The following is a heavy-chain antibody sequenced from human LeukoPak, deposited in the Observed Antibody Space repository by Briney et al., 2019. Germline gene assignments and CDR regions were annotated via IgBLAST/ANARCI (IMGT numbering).Heavy chain of an antibody. Sequence: GGSLRLSCAASGFTFSSYGMHWVRQAPGKGLEWVSFIRYDGSNKYYADSVKGRFTISRDNSNNTLYPQMNSLRVEDTAVYYCAKGERGYCSSTTCYAVYWGQGTLVTVSS. D-gene: IGHD2-2*01. CDR1: GFTFSSYG. V-gene: IGHV3-30*02. CDR2: IRYDGSNK. J-gene: IGHJ4*02. CDR3: AKGERGYCSSTTCYAVY.